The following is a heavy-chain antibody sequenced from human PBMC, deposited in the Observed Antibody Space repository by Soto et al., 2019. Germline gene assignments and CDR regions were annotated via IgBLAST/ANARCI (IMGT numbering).Heavy chain of an antibody. CDR2: IIPIFGTA. D-gene: IGHD2-8*01. J-gene: IGHJ4*02. CDR1: GGTFSSYA. Sequence: SVKVSCKASGGTFSSYAISWVRQAPGQGLEWMGGIIPIFGTANYAQKFQGRVTITADKSTSTAYMELSSLRSEDTAVYYCARDDTNGVLRFDYWGQGTLVTVSS. CDR3: ARDDTNGVLRFDY. V-gene: IGHV1-69*06.